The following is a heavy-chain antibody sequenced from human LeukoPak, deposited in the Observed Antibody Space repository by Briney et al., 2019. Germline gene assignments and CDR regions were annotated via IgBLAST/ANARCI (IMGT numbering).Heavy chain of an antibody. Sequence: PVKVSCKASGGTFSSYAISWVRQAPGQGLEWMGGIIPIFGTANYAQKFQGRVTITTDESTSTAYMEPSSLRSEDTTVYYCARGITMVRGAQRYYFDYWGQGTLVTVSS. CDR3: ARGITMVRGAQRYYFDY. D-gene: IGHD3-10*01. CDR1: GGTFSSYA. V-gene: IGHV1-69*05. CDR2: IIPIFGTA. J-gene: IGHJ4*02.